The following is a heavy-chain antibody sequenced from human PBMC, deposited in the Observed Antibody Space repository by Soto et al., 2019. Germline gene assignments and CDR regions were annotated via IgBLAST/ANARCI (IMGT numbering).Heavy chain of an antibody. D-gene: IGHD2-2*01. Sequence: GGSLRLSCAASGFSFSSYGMEWVRLAPGKGLEWVAATTYDGGIKHYVDSVKGRFTISRDNSKNTLYLQMNSLRAEDTAVYYCARDRVSIVVVPAANSAYFQHWGQGTLVTVSS. CDR3: ARDRVSIVVVPAANSAYFQH. J-gene: IGHJ1*01. CDR1: GFSFSSYG. V-gene: IGHV3-30*03. CDR2: TTYDGGIK.